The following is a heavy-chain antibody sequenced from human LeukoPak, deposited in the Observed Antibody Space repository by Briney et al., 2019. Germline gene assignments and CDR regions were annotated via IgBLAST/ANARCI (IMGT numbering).Heavy chain of an antibody. D-gene: IGHD3-22*01. CDR1: GFTFNLYG. V-gene: IGHV3-33*01. CDR3: ARANQYDGTGHPHASDI. CDR2: IWDDGTLK. Sequence: GGSLRLSCVASGFTFNLYGMHWVRQAPGKGLEWVAVIWDDGTLKYYSDSVKGRFNISRDNSKKMLYLEMNSLRAEDTALYFCARANQYDGTGHPHASDIWGQGTMVYVSS. J-gene: IGHJ3*02.